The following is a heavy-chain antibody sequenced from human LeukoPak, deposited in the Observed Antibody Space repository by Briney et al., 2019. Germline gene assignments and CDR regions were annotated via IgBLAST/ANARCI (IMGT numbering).Heavy chain of an antibody. Sequence: RTLETLSLTCTVSGGSISSYYWSWIRQPAGKGLEWIGRIYTSGSTNYNPSLKSRVTMSVDTSKNQFSLNLSSVTAADTAVYYCAKGESDFDYWGQGTLVTVSS. D-gene: IGHD1-26*01. CDR1: GGSISSYY. CDR3: AKGESDFDY. V-gene: IGHV4-4*07. CDR2: IYTSGST. J-gene: IGHJ4*02.